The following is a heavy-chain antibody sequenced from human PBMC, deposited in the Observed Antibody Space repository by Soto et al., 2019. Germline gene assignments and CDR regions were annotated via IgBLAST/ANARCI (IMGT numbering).Heavy chain of an antibody. D-gene: IGHD2-8*01. Sequence: ASVNVSCKDSGYTFTSYGISWVRQAPGQGLEWMGWISAYNGNTNYAQKLQGRVTMTTDTSTSKAYMELRSLRSDDTAVYYCARDLADIVLMVYARRSWAPLDIWGQ. CDR2: ISAYNGNT. V-gene: IGHV1-18*04. CDR1: GYTFTSYG. CDR3: ARDLADIVLMVYARRSWAPLDI. J-gene: IGHJ3*02.